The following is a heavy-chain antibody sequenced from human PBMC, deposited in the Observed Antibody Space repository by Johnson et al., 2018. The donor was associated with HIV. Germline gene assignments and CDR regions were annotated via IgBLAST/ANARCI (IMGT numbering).Heavy chain of an antibody. CDR2: ISSRGSTI. CDR1: GFTFSDYY. J-gene: IGHJ3*02. Sequence: QVQLVESGGVVVQPGGSLRLSCAASGFTFSDYYMSWIRQAPGKGLEWVSYISSRGSTIYYADSVKGRFPISRDKAKNSLYLQMNSLRAEDTAVYYCARGDLAAAGNGAFDIWGQGTMVTVSS. V-gene: IGHV3-11*04. D-gene: IGHD6-13*01. CDR3: ARGDLAAAGNGAFDI.